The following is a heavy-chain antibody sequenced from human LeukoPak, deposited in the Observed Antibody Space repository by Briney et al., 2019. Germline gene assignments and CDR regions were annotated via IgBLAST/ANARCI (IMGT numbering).Heavy chain of an antibody. D-gene: IGHD3-16*01. Sequence: GGSLRLSCEVSGFTFTYYWMSWVRQAPGKGLEWVANIKQDGSEKFYVDSVKGRFTISRDNAKNSLFLQLNSLRVEDTAVYYCAKDQGSGHGAYTWGTFDYWGPETLVTVFS. V-gene: IGHV3-7*03. J-gene: IGHJ4*01. CDR3: AKDQGSGHGAYTWGTFDY. CDR2: IKQDGSEK. CDR1: GFTFTYYW.